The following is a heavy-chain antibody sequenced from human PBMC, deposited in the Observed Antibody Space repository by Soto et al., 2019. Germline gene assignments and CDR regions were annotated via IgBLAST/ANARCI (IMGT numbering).Heavy chain of an antibody. CDR2: ISSSSSYI. CDR1: GFTFSSYS. J-gene: IGHJ6*02. Sequence: GGSLRLSCAASGFTFSSYSMNWVRQAPGKGLEWVSSISSSSSYIYYADSVKGRFTISRDNAKNSLYLQMNSLRAEDTAVYYCARDPGYARGYYYYGMDVWGQGTTVTVSS. CDR3: ARDPGYARGYYYYGMDV. D-gene: IGHD5-12*01. V-gene: IGHV3-21*01.